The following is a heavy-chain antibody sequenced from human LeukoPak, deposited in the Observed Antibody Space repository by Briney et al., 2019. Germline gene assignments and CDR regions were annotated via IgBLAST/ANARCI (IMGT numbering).Heavy chain of an antibody. Sequence: GGSLRLSCAASGFTFSSYAMSWVRQAPGKGLEWVSGISGSGGSTYYADSVKGRFTISRDNSKNTLYLQMNSLRAEDTAVYYCAKGTLGITMSKWGQGTLVTVSS. V-gene: IGHV3-23*01. J-gene: IGHJ4*02. CDR1: GFTFSSYA. CDR2: ISGSGGST. CDR3: AKGTLGITMSK. D-gene: IGHD3-22*01.